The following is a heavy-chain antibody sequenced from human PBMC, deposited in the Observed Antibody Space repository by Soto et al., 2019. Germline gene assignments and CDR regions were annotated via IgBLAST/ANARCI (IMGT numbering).Heavy chain of an antibody. CDR1: GFTFSGSA. J-gene: IGHJ6*02. CDR2: IRSKANSYAT. V-gene: IGHV3-73*01. D-gene: IGHD5-12*01. Sequence: EVQLVESGGGLVQPGGSLKLSCAASGFTFSGSAMHWVRQASGKGLEWVGRIRSKANSYATAYAASVKGRFTISRDDAKITAYLQMNSLKTEDTAVYYCTRPGYGDYYYYYGMDVWGQGTTVTVSS. CDR3: TRPGYGDYYYYYGMDV.